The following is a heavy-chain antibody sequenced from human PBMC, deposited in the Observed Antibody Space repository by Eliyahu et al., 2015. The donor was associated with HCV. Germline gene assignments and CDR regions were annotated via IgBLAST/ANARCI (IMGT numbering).Heavy chain of an antibody. CDR3: ARAGDGDSPYVLTY. D-gene: IGHD2-21*01. CDR2: INPRGGSA. CDR1: GYTFMSYQ. J-gene: IGHJ4*02. V-gene: IGHV1-46*01. Sequence: QVQVVHSGAEVKKPGASVKVSCKASGYTFMSYQMHWVRQAPGQGLEWLGIINPRGGSARYXRKFEGRVTLTRETSTNTVYMELSSLRSDDTAVYYCARAGDGDSPYVLTYWGQGTLVTVSS.